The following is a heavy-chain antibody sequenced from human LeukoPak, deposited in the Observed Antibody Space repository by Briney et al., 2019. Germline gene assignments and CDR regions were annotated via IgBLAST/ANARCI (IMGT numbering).Heavy chain of an antibody. J-gene: IGHJ4*02. Sequence: GGSLRLSCVASGFTFSSYGMHWVRQAPGKGLEWVAFIRYGGSNEYVDSVKGRFTISRDNSKNTLYLQMNSLKPEDTAVYYCANLARPLDYWGQGALVTVSS. V-gene: IGHV3-30*02. CDR3: ANLARPLDY. CDR1: GFTFSSYG. CDR2: IRYGGSNE. D-gene: IGHD6-6*01.